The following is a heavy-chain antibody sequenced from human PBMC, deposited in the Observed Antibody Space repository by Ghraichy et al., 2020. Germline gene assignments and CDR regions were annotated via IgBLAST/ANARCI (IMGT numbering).Heavy chain of an antibody. J-gene: IGHJ4*02. V-gene: IGHV3-7*01. CDR2: INRDGNDK. CDR1: GFTFSSHW. CDR3: ATNSAWNYGY. Sequence: GGSLRLSCAASGFTFSSHWMSWVRQAPGKGLEWVANINRDGNDKYYMGSVGGRFTISRDNAKNSLYLQMNSLRAEDTAVYHCATNSAWNYGYWGQGTLVTVSS. D-gene: IGHD1-7*01.